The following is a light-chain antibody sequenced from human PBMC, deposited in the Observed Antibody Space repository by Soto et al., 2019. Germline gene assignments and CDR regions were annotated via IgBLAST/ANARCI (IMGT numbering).Light chain of an antibody. V-gene: IGKV4-1*01. CDR3: QQYYSNPQT. J-gene: IGKJ1*01. CDR1: QSILYTSSKRNY. CDR2: WAS. Sequence: DIVMTQSPDSLAVSLGERATLNCKSSQSILYTSSKRNYFAWYQYKPGQPPKLLVYWASTRESGVPARFSGSGSETDFTLTISSLQSEDVAVYYCQQYYSNPQTFGQGTRVEIK.